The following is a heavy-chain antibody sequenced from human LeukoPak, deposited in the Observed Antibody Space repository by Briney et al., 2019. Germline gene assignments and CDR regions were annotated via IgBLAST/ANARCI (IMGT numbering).Heavy chain of an antibody. V-gene: IGHV4-34*01. CDR3: ARGSAYYDFWSGFY. Sequence: KSSETLSLTCAVYGGSFSGYYWSWIRQPPGKGLEWIGEINHSGSTNYNPSLKSRVTISADTSKKRFSLKLSSVTAADTAVYYCARGSAYYDFWSGFYWGQGTLVTVSS. CDR1: GGSFSGYY. J-gene: IGHJ4*02. D-gene: IGHD3-3*01. CDR2: INHSGST.